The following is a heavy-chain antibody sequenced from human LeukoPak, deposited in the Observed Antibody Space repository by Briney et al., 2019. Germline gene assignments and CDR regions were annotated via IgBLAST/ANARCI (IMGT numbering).Heavy chain of an antibody. CDR3: ARDASPGYFDL. CDR1: GFTFSSYS. D-gene: IGHD2-15*01. Sequence: GGSLRLSCAASGFTFSSYSMNWVRQAPGKGLEWVSSISSSSSYIYYADSVKGRFTISRDNAKNSLYLQMNSLRAEDTAVYYCARDASPGYFDLWGRGTLLIVSS. J-gene: IGHJ2*01. V-gene: IGHV3-21*01. CDR2: ISSSSSYI.